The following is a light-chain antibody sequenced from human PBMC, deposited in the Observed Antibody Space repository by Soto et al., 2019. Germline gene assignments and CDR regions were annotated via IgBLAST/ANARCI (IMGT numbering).Light chain of an antibody. CDR1: QSISSY. CDR3: QQYYSYPFT. J-gene: IGKJ3*01. Sequence: AIRMTQSPSSLSASTGDRVTIPCRASQSISSYLAWYQQKPGKAPKLLMYAASTLQSGVPSRFSGSGSGTDFTLTISCLQSGDFATYYCQQYYSYPFTFGPGTKVDI. V-gene: IGKV1-8*01. CDR2: AAS.